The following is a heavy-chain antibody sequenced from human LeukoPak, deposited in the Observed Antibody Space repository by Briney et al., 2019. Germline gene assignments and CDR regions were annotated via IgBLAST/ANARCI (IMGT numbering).Heavy chain of an antibody. CDR3: ATPLQYGLDAFDI. J-gene: IGHJ3*02. V-gene: IGHV1-24*01. D-gene: IGHD3/OR15-3a*01. CDR2: FDPEDGET. CDR1: GYTLTELS. Sequence: GASVKVSCEVSGYTLTELSMHWVRQAPGKGLEWMGGFDPEDGETIYAQKFQGRVTMTEDTSTDTAYMELSSLRSEDTAVYYCATPLQYGLDAFDIWGQGTMLTVSS.